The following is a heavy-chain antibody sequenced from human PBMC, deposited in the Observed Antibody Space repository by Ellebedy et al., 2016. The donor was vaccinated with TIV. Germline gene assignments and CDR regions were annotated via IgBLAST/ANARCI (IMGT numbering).Heavy chain of an antibody. Sequence: GGSLRLXCAASGFDFSTYWMTWVRQAPGKGLEWVSGITTTSYTDYGDSAKGRFTISRDNARNSLSLQIDSLRVEDTAVYFCARDGYNYAQFDLWGQGTLVTVSS. D-gene: IGHD5-18*01. CDR1: GFDFSTYW. CDR2: ITTTSYT. CDR3: ARDGYNYAQFDL. V-gene: IGHV3-21*01. J-gene: IGHJ4*02.